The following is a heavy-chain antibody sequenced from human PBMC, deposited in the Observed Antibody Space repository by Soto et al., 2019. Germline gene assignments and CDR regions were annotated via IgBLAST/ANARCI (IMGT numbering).Heavy chain of an antibody. CDR2: ISAYNGNT. V-gene: IGHV1-18*01. J-gene: IGHJ5*02. CDR1: GYTFTSYG. Sequence: GSVKVSCKASGYTFTSYGISWVRQAPGQGLEWMGWISAYNGNTKYSQKFQGRVTITRDTSASTAYMELSSLRSEDTAVYYCARGNWFDPWGQGTLVTVSS. CDR3: ARGNWFDP.